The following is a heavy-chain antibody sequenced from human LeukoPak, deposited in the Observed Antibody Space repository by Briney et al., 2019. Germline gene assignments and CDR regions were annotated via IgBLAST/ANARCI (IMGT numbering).Heavy chain of an antibody. D-gene: IGHD3-22*01. J-gene: IGHJ3*02. CDR2: IYTSGST. CDR3: ARGRGYDSSGYWEHDAFDI. V-gene: IGHV4-4*07. CDR1: GGPISSYY. Sequence: SETLSLTCTVSGGPISSYYWSWIRQPAGKGLEWIGRIYTSGSTNYNPSLKSRVTILVDMSKNQFSLKLSSVTAADTAVYYCARGRGYDSSGYWEHDAFDIWGQGTMVTVSS.